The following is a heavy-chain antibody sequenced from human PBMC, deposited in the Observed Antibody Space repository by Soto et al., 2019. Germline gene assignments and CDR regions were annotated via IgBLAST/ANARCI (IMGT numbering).Heavy chain of an antibody. CDR3: ARRRAHGSDDFYGMDV. V-gene: IGHV1-3*01. CDR1: GYTFTSHA. Sequence: QAQLVQSGAEVKKPGASVKISCKASGYTFTSHAMHWVRQAPGQRPEWLGWINAGTGNTRYSQKLVVRVTTSMDTSENTSYMEIHSLPSQDTAVYYSARRRAHGSDDFYGMDVRCQGTT. J-gene: IGHJ6*01. CDR2: INAGTGNT.